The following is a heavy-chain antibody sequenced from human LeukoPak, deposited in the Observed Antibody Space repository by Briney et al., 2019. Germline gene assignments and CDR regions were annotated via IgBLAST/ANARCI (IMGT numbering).Heavy chain of an antibody. V-gene: IGHV3-7*01. CDR1: GLLFSDYA. Sequence: GGSLRLSCAVSGLLFSDYAMSWVRQAPGKGLEWVANIKQDGSEKFYVDSVKGRFTISRDNAKNSVYLQMNILRAEDTAVYYCARDSGDRPRAVGYFFDYWGQGTLVTVS. CDR3: ARDSGDRPRAVGYFFDY. CDR2: IKQDGSEK. J-gene: IGHJ4*02. D-gene: IGHD7-27*01.